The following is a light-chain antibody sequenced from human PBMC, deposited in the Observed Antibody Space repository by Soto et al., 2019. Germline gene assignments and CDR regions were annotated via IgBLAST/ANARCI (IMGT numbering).Light chain of an antibody. J-gene: IGLJ1*01. CDR3: GSYNSTDTPFV. CDR1: STDVGGYNY. V-gene: IGLV2-14*01. Sequence: QSVLAQPSSVSGSPGQSITISCTGTSTDVGGYNYVSWYQHHPGKGPKLIIYEVSNRPSGVSDRFSGSKSGNKASLVISNLEAEDESDYYCGSYNSTDTPFVFGTGTKVTVL. CDR2: EVS.